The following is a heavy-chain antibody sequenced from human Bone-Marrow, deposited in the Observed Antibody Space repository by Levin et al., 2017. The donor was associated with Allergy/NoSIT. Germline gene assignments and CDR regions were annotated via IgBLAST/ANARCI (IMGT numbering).Heavy chain of an antibody. Sequence: GESLKISCAASGFTFSSYGMHWVRQAPGKGLEWVAVISYDGSNKYYADSVKGRFTISRDNSKNTLYLQMNSLRAEDTAVYYCAKAFPTPYDILTGYDNDPPGAADYWGQGTLVTVSS. CDR1: GFTFSSYG. CDR3: AKAFPTPYDILTGYDNDPPGAADY. CDR2: ISYDGSNK. J-gene: IGHJ4*02. V-gene: IGHV3-30*18. D-gene: IGHD3-9*01.